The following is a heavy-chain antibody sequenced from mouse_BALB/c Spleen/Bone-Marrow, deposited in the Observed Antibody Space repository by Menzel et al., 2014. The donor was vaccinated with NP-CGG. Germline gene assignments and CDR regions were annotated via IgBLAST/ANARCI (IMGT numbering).Heavy chain of an antibody. V-gene: IGHV1S81*02. CDR3: TRYGNYYFDY. Sequence: VKLQESGAELVKPGASVKLSCKASGYTFXSYYMYWVKQRPGQGLEWIGEINPSNGGTNFNEKFKSEATLTVDKSSSTAYMQLSSLTSEDSAVYYCTRYGNYYFDYWGQGTTLTVSS. CDR2: INPSNGGT. CDR1: GYTFXSYY. D-gene: IGHD2-1*01. J-gene: IGHJ2*01.